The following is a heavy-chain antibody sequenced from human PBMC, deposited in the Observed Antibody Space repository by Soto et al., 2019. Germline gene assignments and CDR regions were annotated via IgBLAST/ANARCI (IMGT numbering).Heavy chain of an antibody. CDR1: GFTFSRLC. J-gene: IGHJ6*02. Sequence: PXVCLTLSCAACGFTFSRLCRSWVRQAPGKGLEWVANIKQDVSETYYVDSVKGRFTISRDNDRNSVSLQMSSLSAEDTAVYYCARDMPVFIKSGATFYYYGMDVCGQRTTVTVSS. CDR3: ARDMPVFIKSGATFYYYGMDV. CDR2: IKQDVSET. V-gene: IGHV3-7*03. D-gene: IGHD1-26*01.